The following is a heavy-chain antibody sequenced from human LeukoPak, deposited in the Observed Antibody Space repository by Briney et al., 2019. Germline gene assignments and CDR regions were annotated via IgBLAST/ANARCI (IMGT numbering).Heavy chain of an antibody. J-gene: IGHJ6*03. CDR3: ARDQVYAGYQPWGFYYYMDV. Sequence: ASVKVSCKASGYTFHDYAITWVRQAPGQGLEWLGYISGYDGKTNYAQSLQGRLTMTIDTSTSTAYMDLRSLTSDDTAIYYCARDQVYAGYQPWGFYYYMDVWAKGTTVTVSS. D-gene: IGHD2-8*01. CDR2: ISGYDGKT. CDR1: GYTFHDYA. V-gene: IGHV1-18*01.